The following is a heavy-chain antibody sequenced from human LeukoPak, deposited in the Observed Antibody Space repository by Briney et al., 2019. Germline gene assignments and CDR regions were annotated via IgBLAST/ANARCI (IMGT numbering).Heavy chain of an antibody. CDR2: IYYSGST. CDR1: GGSISSSSYY. J-gene: IGHJ5*02. V-gene: IGHV4-61*01. Sequence: PSETLSLTCTVSGGSISSSSYYWSWIRQPPGKGLEWIGYIYYSGSTNYNPSLKSRVTISVDTSKNQFSLKLSSVTAADTAVYYCARGAHSSSWYGWGSWGQGTLVTVSS. CDR3: ARGAHSSSWYGWGS. D-gene: IGHD6-13*01.